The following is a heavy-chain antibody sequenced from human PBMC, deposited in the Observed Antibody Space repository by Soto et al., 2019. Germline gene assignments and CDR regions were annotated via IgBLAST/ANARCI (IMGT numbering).Heavy chain of an antibody. D-gene: IGHD3-22*01. Sequence: QVQLQESGPGLVKPSQTLSLTCTVSGGSISSGGYYWSWIRQHPGKGLEWIGYIYYSGSTYYNPSLMSRVTISVDTSKNQFSLKLSSVTAADTAVYYCARLSYDSSGYYYFDYWGQGTLVTVSS. CDR2: IYYSGST. J-gene: IGHJ4*02. CDR3: ARLSYDSSGYYYFDY. CDR1: GGSISSGGYY. V-gene: IGHV4-31*03.